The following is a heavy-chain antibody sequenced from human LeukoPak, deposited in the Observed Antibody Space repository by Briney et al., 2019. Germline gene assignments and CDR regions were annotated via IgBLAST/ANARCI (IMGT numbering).Heavy chain of an antibody. CDR3: AKPLGVSWRPFDY. D-gene: IGHD1-1*01. V-gene: IGHV3-30*18. CDR2: ISYDGSNK. Sequence: GGSLRLSCAASGFTFSSYVMHWVRQAPGKGLEWVAVISYDGSNKYYADSVKRRFTISRDNSKNTLYVQMNSMRAEDKAVYYCAKPLGVSWRPFDYWGQGTLVTVSS. CDR1: GFTFSSYV. J-gene: IGHJ4*02.